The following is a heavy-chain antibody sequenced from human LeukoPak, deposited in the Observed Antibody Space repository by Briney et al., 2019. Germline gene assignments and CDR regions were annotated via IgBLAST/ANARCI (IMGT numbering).Heavy chain of an antibody. D-gene: IGHD6-13*01. CDR2: ISGDGGRT. V-gene: IGHV3-43*02. J-gene: IGHJ3*02. CDR3: ANEAASLGAFDI. Sequence: GGSLRLSCAASGFTFDDYAMHWVRQAPGKGLEWVSLISGDGGRTYYADSVKGRFTISRDNSKNSLYLQMNSLRTEDTALYYCANEAASLGAFDIWGQGTMVTASS. CDR1: GFTFDDYA.